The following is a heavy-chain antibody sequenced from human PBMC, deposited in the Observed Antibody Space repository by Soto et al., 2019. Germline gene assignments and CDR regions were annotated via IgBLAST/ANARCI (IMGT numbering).Heavy chain of an antibody. J-gene: IGHJ4*02. D-gene: IGHD6-13*01. Sequence: QVQLVQSGAEEKRPGASVKVSCKASGYTFTSYAMNWVRQAPGKRLEWMGWINAGNGNTKYSQKFQGRVTITRDTSATTAYMELSSLRSEDTAVYYCARWGRGSSWDHWGQGTLVTVSS. V-gene: IGHV1-3*05. CDR2: INAGNGNT. CDR3: ARWGRGSSWDH. CDR1: GYTFTSYA.